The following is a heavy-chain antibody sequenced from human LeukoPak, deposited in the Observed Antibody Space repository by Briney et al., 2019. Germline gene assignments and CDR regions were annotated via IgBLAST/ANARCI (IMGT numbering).Heavy chain of an antibody. V-gene: IGHV3-9*01. CDR3: AKAGGYDILTGYSPPGFDP. J-gene: IGHJ5*02. Sequence: GRSLRLSCAASGFTFDDYAMHWVRQAPGKGLEWVSGISWNSGSIGYADSVKGRFTISRDNAKNSLYLQMNSLRAEDTALYYCAKAGGYDILTGYSPPGFDPWGQGTLVTVSS. D-gene: IGHD3-9*01. CDR2: ISWNSGSI. CDR1: GFTFDDYA.